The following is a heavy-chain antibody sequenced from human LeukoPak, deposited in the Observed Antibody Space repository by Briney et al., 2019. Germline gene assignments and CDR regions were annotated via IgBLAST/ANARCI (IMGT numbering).Heavy chain of an antibody. CDR3: ATRRGFELFFDL. V-gene: IGHV4-4*07. CDR1: GGSISSYY. D-gene: IGHD3-10*01. J-gene: IGHJ4*02. Sequence: SETLSLTCTVSGGSISSYYWSWIRQPAGKGLEWIGRIYTTGSTNYNPSLKSRVTMSVDTSKNQFSLKLTSVTAADTAVYFCATRRGFELFFDLWGQGTRVTVSS. CDR2: IYTTGST.